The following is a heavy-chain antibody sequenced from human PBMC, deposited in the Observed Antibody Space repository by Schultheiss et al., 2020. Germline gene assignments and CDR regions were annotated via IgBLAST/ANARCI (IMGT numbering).Heavy chain of an antibody. CDR3: AREGDYVNN. Sequence: SETLSLTCTVSGGSISSGSYYWSWIRQPAGKGLEWIGRIYTSGSTNYNPSLKSRVTISVDTSKNQFSLKLSSVTAADTAVYYCAREGDYVNNWGQGTLVTVSS. J-gene: IGHJ4*02. D-gene: IGHD4-17*01. V-gene: IGHV4-61*02. CDR1: GGSISSGSYY. CDR2: IYTSGST.